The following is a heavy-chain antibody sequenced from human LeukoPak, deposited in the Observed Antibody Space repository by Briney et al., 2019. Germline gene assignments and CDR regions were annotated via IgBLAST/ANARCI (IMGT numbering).Heavy chain of an antibody. CDR1: GDSINSNSNY. CDR3: ARTSNYDFWSGYSNHPNDAFDI. Sequence: PSETLSLTCSVSGDSINSNSNYWGWVRQPPGKRLAWIGSLFYLSFANVYYDPSLKSRVTMSIDTSKNQFSLKLSSVTAADTAVYYCARTSNYDFWSGYSNHPNDAFDIWGQGTMVTVSS. V-gene: IGHV4-39*01. D-gene: IGHD3-3*01. CDR2: LFYLSFA. J-gene: IGHJ3*02.